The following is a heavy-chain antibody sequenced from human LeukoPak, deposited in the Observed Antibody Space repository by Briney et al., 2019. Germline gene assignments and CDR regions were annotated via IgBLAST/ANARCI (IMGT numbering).Heavy chain of an antibody. J-gene: IGHJ4*02. V-gene: IGHV1-46*01. CDR3: AREVENYFDY. Sequence: GGSLRLSCAASGFTFSSYAMHWVRQAPGQGLEWMGIINPSGGSTSYAQKFQGRVTMTRDMSTSTVYMELSSLRSEDTAVYYCAREVENYFDYWGQGTLVTVSS. CDR2: INPSGGST. CDR1: GFTFSSYA.